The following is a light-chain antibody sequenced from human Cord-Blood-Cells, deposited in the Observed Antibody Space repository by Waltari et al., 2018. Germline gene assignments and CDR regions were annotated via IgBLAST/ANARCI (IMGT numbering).Light chain of an antibody. CDR3: QQFNNYLIP. CDR2: DAS. Sequence: IQLTQSPSSLSASVVHRVTITCLASQGISSALAWYQQKPGKGPKLLVYDASSLESGVPSRFSGSGSGTDFTLPLSRLQPEDFATYHCQQFNNYLIPFGHGTRLEIQ. J-gene: IGKJ5*01. V-gene: IGKV1D-13*01. CDR1: QGISSA.